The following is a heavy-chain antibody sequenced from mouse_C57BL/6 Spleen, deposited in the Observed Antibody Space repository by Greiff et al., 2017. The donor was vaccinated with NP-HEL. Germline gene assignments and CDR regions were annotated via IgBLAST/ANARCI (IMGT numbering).Heavy chain of an antibody. CDR2: IYPGDGDT. J-gene: IGHJ2*01. CDR1: GYAFSSYW. D-gene: IGHD3-3*01. V-gene: IGHV1-80*01. Sequence: LVESGAELVKPGASVKISCKASGYAFSSYWMNWVKQRPGKGLEWIGQIYPGDGDTNYNGKFKGKATLTADKASSTAYMQLSSLTSEDSAVYFCARGGRDYFDYWGQGTTLTVSS. CDR3: ARGGRDYFDY.